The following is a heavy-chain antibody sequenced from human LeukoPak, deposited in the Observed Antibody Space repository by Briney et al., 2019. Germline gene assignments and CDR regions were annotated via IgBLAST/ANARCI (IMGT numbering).Heavy chain of an antibody. CDR2: ISWNSNTI. V-gene: IGHV3-9*03. D-gene: IGHD5-18*01. CDR1: GFSFDDYA. J-gene: IGHJ4*02. Sequence: GRSLRLSCAASGFSFDDYAMHWVRQVPGKGLEWVSGISWNSNTIGYADSVKGRFTISRDNAKNSLYLQMNSLRAEDMALYYCAISGSSYGPFDYWGQGTLVTVSS. CDR3: AISGSSYGPFDY.